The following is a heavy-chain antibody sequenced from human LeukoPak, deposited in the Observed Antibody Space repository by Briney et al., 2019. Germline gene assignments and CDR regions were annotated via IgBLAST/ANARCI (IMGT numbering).Heavy chain of an antibody. CDR1: GGSISSYY. J-gene: IGHJ5*02. V-gene: IGHV4-59*01. D-gene: IGHD3-22*01. Sequence: SETLSLPCTVSGGSISSYYWSWIRQPPGKGLEWIGYIYYSGSTNYNPSLKSRVTISVDTSKNQFSLKLSSVTAADTAVYYCARNGDDSSGYGGDWFDPWGQGTLVTVSS. CDR2: IYYSGST. CDR3: ARNGDDSSGYGGDWFDP.